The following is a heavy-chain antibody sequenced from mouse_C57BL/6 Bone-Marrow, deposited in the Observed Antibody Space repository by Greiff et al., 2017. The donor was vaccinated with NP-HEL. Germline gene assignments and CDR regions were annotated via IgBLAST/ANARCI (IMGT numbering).Heavy chain of an antibody. D-gene: IGHD2-4*01. CDR1: GYTFTSYW. Sequence: QVHVKQSGAELAKPGASVKLSCKASGYTFTSYWMHWVKQRPGQGLEWIGYINPSSGYTKYNQKFKDKATLTADKSSSTAYMQLSSLTYEDSAVYYCARFYYDSSWFAYWGQGTLVTVSA. CDR3: ARFYYDSSWFAY. CDR2: INPSSGYT. V-gene: IGHV1-7*01. J-gene: IGHJ3*01.